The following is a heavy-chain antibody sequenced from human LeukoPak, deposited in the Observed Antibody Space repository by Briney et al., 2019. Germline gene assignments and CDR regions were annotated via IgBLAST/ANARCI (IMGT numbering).Heavy chain of an antibody. J-gene: IGHJ6*02. D-gene: IGHD2-2*01. CDR1: GYTFTSYD. CDR2: MNPNSGNT. Sequence: GASVKVSCKASGYTFTSYDINWVRQATGQGLEWMGWMNPNSGNTGYAQKFQGRVTMTRTTSISTAYMELSSLRSEDTAVYYCARGAVVPAAMSPYYYYGMDVWGQGTTVTVSS. CDR3: ARGAVVPAAMSPYYYYGMDV. V-gene: IGHV1-8*01.